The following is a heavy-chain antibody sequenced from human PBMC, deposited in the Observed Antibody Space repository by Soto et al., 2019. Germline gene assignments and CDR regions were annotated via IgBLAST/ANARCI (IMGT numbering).Heavy chain of an antibody. CDR2: ISGNSGSI. CDR1: GFTFDDYA. J-gene: IGHJ4*02. CDR3: AKDADYGDYGYFDY. Sequence: EVQLVESGGGLVQPGRSLRLSCAASGFTFDDYAMHWVRQAPGKGLEWVSGISGNSGSIGYADSVKGRFTISRDNAKNSLYLQMNSLRAEDTALYYCAKDADYGDYGYFDYWGQGTLVTVSS. D-gene: IGHD4-17*01. V-gene: IGHV3-9*01.